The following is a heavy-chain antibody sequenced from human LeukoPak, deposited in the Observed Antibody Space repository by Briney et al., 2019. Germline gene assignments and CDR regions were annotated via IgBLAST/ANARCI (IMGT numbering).Heavy chain of an antibody. Sequence: PSETLSLTCAVYGGSFSGYYCSWIRQLPGKGLEWIGEINHSGSTNYNPSLKSRVTISVDTSKNQFSLKLSSVTAADTAVYYCARGGNYGYNYWGQGTLVTVSS. J-gene: IGHJ4*02. CDR3: ARGGNYGYNY. CDR2: INHSGST. D-gene: IGHD5-18*01. CDR1: GGSFSGYY. V-gene: IGHV4-34*01.